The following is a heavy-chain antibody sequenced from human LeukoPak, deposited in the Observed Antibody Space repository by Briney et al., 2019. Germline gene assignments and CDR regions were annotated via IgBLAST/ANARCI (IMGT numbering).Heavy chain of an antibody. CDR3: ARDRGYSTFDS. D-gene: IGHD4-23*01. CDR1: GFTFGGYW. V-gene: IGHV3-7*01. Sequence: GGSLRLSCAGSGFTFGGYWMSWVRQAPGKGPEWVANMDQDGSEINYLDSVKGRFTISRDNAKNALYLWMNSLRADDTAVYYCARDRGYSTFDSWGQGVLATVSS. CDR2: MDQDGSEI. J-gene: IGHJ4*02.